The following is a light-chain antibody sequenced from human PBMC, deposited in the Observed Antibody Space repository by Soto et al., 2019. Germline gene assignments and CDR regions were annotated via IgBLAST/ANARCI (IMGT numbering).Light chain of an antibody. CDR1: QSLLHSNGYNY. J-gene: IGKJ1*01. CDR2: LGS. V-gene: IGKV2-28*01. CDR3: MQPLQSWT. Sequence: IVITQSPLSLPVSPGEPPSISCRASQSLLHSNGYNYLDWYLQEPGQSPQLLIYLGSNRASGVPDRFSGSGSGTDFTLKISRVEAEDVGVYYCMQPLQSWTLGQGTKVDIK.